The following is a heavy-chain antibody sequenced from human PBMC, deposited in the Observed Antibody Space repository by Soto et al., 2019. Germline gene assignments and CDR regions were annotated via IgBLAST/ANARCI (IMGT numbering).Heavy chain of an antibody. V-gene: IGHV3-33*01. CDR3: ARDPQYSGSYWGFDY. J-gene: IGHJ4*03. Sequence: QVQLVESGGGVVQPGRSLRLSCAASGFTFSSYGMHWVRQAPGKGLEWVAVIWYDGSKKYYADSVKGRFTISRDNSKNTLYLQMNSLGAEDTAAYFCARDPQYSGSYWGFDYWGQGTTVTVSS. CDR1: GFTFSSYG. CDR2: IWYDGSKK. D-gene: IGHD1-26*01.